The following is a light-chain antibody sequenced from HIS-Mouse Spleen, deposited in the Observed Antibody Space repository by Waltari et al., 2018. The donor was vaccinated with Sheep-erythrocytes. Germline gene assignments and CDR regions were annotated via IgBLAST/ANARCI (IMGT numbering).Light chain of an antibody. J-gene: IGLJ3*02. CDR3: SSYAGSNNWV. V-gene: IGLV2-8*01. CDR2: EFS. Sequence: QSALTQPPSASGSPGPSVTISCTGTSRDGGGDNYVPWFQQHPGNAPKLMVYEFSKRPSGVPDRFSGSKSGNTASLTVSGLQAEDEADYYCSSYAGSNNWVFGGGTKLTVL. CDR1: SRDGGGDNY.